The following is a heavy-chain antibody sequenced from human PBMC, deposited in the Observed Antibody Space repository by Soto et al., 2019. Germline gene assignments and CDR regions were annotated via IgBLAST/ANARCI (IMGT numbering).Heavy chain of an antibody. Sequence: ASVKVSCKASGYTFTSYAMHWVRQAPGQRLEWMGWINAGNGNTKYSQKFQGRVTITRDTSASTAYMELSSLRSEDTAVYYCAATYYDYVWGSQGWFDPWGQGTLVTVSS. CDR2: INAGNGNT. D-gene: IGHD3-16*01. CDR1: GYTFTSYA. CDR3: AATYYDYVWGSQGWFDP. J-gene: IGHJ5*02. V-gene: IGHV1-3*01.